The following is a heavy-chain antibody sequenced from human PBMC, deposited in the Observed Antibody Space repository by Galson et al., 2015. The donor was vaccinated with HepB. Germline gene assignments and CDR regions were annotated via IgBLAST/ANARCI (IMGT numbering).Heavy chain of an antibody. CDR3: TTEETGWYYDSSGSQYNWFDP. Sequence: SLRLSCAASGFTFSIYWMHWVRQAPGKGLEWVGRIKSKTDGGTTDYAAPVKGRFTISRDDSKNTLYLQMNSLKTEDTAVYYCTTEETGWYYDSSGSQYNWFDPWGQGTLVTVSS. J-gene: IGHJ5*02. CDR2: IKSKTDGGTT. CDR1: GFTFSIYW. D-gene: IGHD3-22*01. V-gene: IGHV3-15*01.